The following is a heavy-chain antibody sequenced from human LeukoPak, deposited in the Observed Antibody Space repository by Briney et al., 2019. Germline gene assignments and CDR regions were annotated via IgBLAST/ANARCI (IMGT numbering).Heavy chain of an antibody. CDR2: IGSAGVT. D-gene: IGHD3-10*01. V-gene: IGHV3-23*01. CDR3: AKHLSWSKCFDY. Sequence: GGSLRLSCAASGFTFSTYAMNWVRQAPGKGLEWVSAIGSAGVTFYADSVKGRFTISRDNSKNTLYLQMNSLRAEDTALYYFAKHLSWSKCFDYWGQGTLVSVS. J-gene: IGHJ4*02. CDR1: GFTFSTYA.